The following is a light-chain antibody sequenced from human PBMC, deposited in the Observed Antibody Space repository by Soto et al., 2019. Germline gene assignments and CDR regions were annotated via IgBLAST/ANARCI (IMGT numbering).Light chain of an antibody. CDR3: QQLNSYLAYT. CDR1: QGISSY. J-gene: IGKJ2*01. Sequence: DLQLTQSPSFLSASVGDRVTITCRASQGISSYLAWYQQKPGKAPKLLIYGASTLQSGVPSRFSGSGSGTEFTLTISSLQPEDFATYYCQQLNSYLAYTFGQGTKLEIK. CDR2: GAS. V-gene: IGKV1-9*01.